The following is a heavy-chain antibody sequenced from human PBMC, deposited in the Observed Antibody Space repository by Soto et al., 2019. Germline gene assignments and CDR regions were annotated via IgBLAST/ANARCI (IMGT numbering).Heavy chain of an antibody. CDR2: FYHAGSP. D-gene: IGHD2-21*01. V-gene: IGHV4-4*02. J-gene: IGHJ3*01. CDR3: ARASSFRGDFDF. Sequence: QVQLQESGPGLVKPSGTLSLTCTVSGGSIRSSSWWTWLRQSPEKGLERIGEFYHAGSPNYNPSFQSRVTISADNSKNFFSQRLTSLTAADTAIYLCARASSFRGDFDFWGRGTAVTVSS. CDR1: GGSIRSSSW.